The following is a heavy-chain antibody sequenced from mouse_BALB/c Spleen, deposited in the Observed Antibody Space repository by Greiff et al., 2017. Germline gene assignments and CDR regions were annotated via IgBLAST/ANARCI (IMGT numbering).Heavy chain of an antibody. V-gene: IGHV1-69*02. CDR2: IDPSASYT. CDR3: ARYGGSSSYYFDY. D-gene: IGHD1-1*01. J-gene: IGHJ2*01. Sequence: QVQLQQPGAELVKPGASVKLSCKASGYTFTSYWMHWVKQRPGQGLEWIGEIDPSASYTNYNQKFKGKATLTVDKSSSTAYMQLSSLTSEDSAVYYCARYGGSSSYYFDYWGQGTTLTVSS. CDR1: GYTFTSYW.